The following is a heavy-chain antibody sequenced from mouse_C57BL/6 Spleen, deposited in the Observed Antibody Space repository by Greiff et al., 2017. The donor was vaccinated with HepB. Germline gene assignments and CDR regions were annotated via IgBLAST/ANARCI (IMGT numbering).Heavy chain of an antibody. CDR1: GYAFSSSW. CDR3: ARNEYDCLDY. D-gene: IGHD5-1*01. V-gene: IGHV1-82*01. CDR2: IYPGDGDT. J-gene: IGHJ2*01. Sequence: VQLQQSGPELVKPGASVKISCKASGYAFSSSWMNWVKQRPGKGLEWIGRIYPGDGDTNYNGKFKGKATLTADKSSSTAYMQLSSLTSEDSAVYICARNEYDCLDYWGQGTTLTVSS.